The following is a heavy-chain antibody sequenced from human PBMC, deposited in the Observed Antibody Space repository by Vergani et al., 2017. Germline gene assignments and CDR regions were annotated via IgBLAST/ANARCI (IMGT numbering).Heavy chain of an antibody. CDR1: GGSISSGGYY. J-gene: IGHJ3*02. CDR3: ARDSDSSVLAFDI. V-gene: IGHV4-31*03. Sequence: QVQLQESGPGLVKPSQTLSLTCTVSGGSISSGGYYWSWIRQHPGKGLEWIGYIYYSGSTNYNPSLKSRVTISVDTSKNQFSLKLSSVTAADTAVYYCARDSDSSVLAFDIWGQGTMVTVSS. CDR2: IYYSGST. D-gene: IGHD3-22*01.